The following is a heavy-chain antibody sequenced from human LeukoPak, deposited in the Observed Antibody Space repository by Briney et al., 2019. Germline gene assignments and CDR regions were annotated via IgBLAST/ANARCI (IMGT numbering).Heavy chain of an antibody. D-gene: IGHD3-16*02. CDR1: GYTFTNYA. CDR2: IHPSTGNP. Sequence: ASVKVSCKASGYTFTNYAMNWVRQAPGQGLEWMGWIHPSTGNPTYAQGFTGRFVFSLDTSVSTTYLQISSLKAEDTAVYYCARAFQSLGGLSLPDYWGQGTLVTVSS. V-gene: IGHV7-4-1*02. J-gene: IGHJ4*02. CDR3: ARAFQSLGGLSLPDY.